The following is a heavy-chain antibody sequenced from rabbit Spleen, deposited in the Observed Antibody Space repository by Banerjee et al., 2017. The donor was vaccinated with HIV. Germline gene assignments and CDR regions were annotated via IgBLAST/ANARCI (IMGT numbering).Heavy chain of an antibody. CDR1: GFSLSASDF. CDR3: ARDLDGVIGWNFGW. Sequence: QEQVVESGGGLVQPEGSLTLTCTASGFSLSASDFIYWVRQAPGKGLEWIACVYTGSSGNTYYASWAKGRFAFSKTSSTTVTLQMTSLTAADTATYFCARDLDGVIGWNFGWWGPGTLVTVS. D-gene: IGHD2-1*01. V-gene: IGHV1S45*01. CDR2: VYTGSSGNT. J-gene: IGHJ4*01.